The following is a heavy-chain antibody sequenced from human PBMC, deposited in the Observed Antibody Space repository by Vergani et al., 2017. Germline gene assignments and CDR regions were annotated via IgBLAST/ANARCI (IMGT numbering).Heavy chain of an antibody. CDR1: VYSMGGGFY. Sequence: VGREESGPGRVKLSETLSLTGPVSVYSMGGGFYWAWIRHSPGEGLQWLPSNHNRGKTYPNPSLKSRVSVSLDTSKNRFSLNLTSVTPTDTAVYYCARSQGDYWYFDLWGPGSLVTVSS. D-gene: IGHD2-21*01. J-gene: IGHJ2*01. CDR3: ARSQGDYWYFDL. CDR2: NHNRGKT. V-gene: IGHV4-38-2*01.